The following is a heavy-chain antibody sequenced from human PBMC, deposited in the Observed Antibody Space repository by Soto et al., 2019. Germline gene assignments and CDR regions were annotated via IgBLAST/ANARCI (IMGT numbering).Heavy chain of an antibody. V-gene: IGHV3-23*01. J-gene: IGHJ6*02. CDR2: ISGSGHNT. CDR3: AKSMDV. CDR1: GFTFSSYA. Sequence: EEQLLESGGGLVQPGGSLRLSCAASGFTFSSYAMNWVRHLPGKGLEWVSAISGSGHNTYYADSVKGRFTISRDNSKNTLYLQMNSLGADDTAVYYCAKSMDVWGQGTTVIVSS.